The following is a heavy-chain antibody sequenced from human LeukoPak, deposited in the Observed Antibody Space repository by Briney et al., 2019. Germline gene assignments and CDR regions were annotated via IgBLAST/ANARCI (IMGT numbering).Heavy chain of an antibody. CDR1: GGTFSSYA. D-gene: IGHD3-16*01. CDR3: ARARTRGTFFNWFDA. V-gene: IGHV1-69*13. CDR2: IIPIFGTA. Sequence: SVKVSCKASGGTFSSYAISWVRQAPGQGLEWMGGIIPIFGTANYAQKFQGRVTITADESTSTAYMELSSLRSEDTAVYYCARARTRGTFFNWFDAWGQGTLVTVSS. J-gene: IGHJ5*02.